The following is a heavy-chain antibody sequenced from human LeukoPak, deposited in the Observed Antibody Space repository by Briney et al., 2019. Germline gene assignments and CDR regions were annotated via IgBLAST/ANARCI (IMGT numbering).Heavy chain of an antibody. V-gene: IGHV1-2*02. Sequence: ASVKVSCKASGYTFTGYYMHWVRQAPGQGLEWMGWINPNSGGTNYAQKFQGRVTMTRDTSISTAYMELSRLRSDDTAVYYCASRGLWFGELYGVFDYWGQGTLVTVSS. CDR2: INPNSGGT. J-gene: IGHJ4*02. D-gene: IGHD3-10*01. CDR1: GYTFTGYY. CDR3: ASRGLWFGELYGVFDY.